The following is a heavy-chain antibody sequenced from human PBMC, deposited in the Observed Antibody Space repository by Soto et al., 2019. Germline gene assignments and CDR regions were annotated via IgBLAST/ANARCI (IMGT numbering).Heavy chain of an antibody. CDR2: ISYDESNK. CDR1: GFTFSDYA. CDR3: ARELVVAGMDV. Sequence: PGGSLRLSCAASGFTFSDYAMHWVRQAPGKGLEWVAVISYDESNKYYADSVKGRFTSSRDNSKNTLYLQMNSLRAEDTAVYYCARELVVAGMDVWGQGTTVTVSS. D-gene: IGHD2-21*01. J-gene: IGHJ6*02. V-gene: IGHV3-30-3*01.